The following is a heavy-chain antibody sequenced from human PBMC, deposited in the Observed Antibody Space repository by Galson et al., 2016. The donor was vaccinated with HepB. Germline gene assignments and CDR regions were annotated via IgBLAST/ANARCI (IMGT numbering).Heavy chain of an antibody. D-gene: IGHD6-19*01. CDR3: ARSPRSTLSRLVLRDWYFDL. CDR1: GYSFSGNY. V-gene: IGHV1-2*04. CDR2: INPKSGAT. J-gene: IGHJ2*01. Sequence: SVKVSCKASGYSFSGNYLHWVRQAPGQGLEWMGWINPKSGATFYIQKFQGWVTLTSDTSISTAYMELSRLRSNDTAVYYCARSPRSTLSRLVLRDWYFDLWGRGALVTVST.